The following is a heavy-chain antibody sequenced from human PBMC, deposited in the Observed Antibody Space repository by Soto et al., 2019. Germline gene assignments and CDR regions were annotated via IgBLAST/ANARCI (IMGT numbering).Heavy chain of an antibody. V-gene: IGHV3-53*01. J-gene: IGHJ4*01. Sequence: EVQLVESGGSFIQPGGSLRLSCAVSGFSVSRNFMSWIRQAPGKGLEWVSILYSGGTTYYTGSVEGRFTISGDDSKNTVYLQMKSLRVEDTATYFCARVVLVGATPDYFDHWGQGSLVTVSS. CDR3: ARVVLVGATPDYFDH. CDR2: LYSGGTT. D-gene: IGHD1-26*01. CDR1: GFSVSRNF.